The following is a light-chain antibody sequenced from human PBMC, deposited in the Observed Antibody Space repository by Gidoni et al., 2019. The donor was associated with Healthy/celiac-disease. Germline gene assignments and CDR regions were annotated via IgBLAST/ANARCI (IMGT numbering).Light chain of an antibody. V-gene: IGLV2-11*01. CDR3: CSYAGSYTSRV. CDR2: DVS. J-gene: IGLJ1*01. CDR1: SSDVGGYNY. Sequence: QSALTQPRSVSGSPGQSVTISCTGTSSDVGGYNYVSWYQQHPGKAPKLMFYDVSKRPSVVPDRFSGSKSGNTASLTISGLQAEDEADYYCCSYAGSYTSRVFGTGTKVTVL.